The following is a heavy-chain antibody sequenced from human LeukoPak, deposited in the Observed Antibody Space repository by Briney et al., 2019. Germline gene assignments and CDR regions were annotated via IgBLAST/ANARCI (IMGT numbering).Heavy chain of an antibody. CDR2: ISSSSSYI. D-gene: IGHD6-6*01. CDR1: GFTFSYYS. CDR3: AKGSSRPPNAFDI. J-gene: IGHJ3*02. V-gene: IGHV3-21*01. Sequence: GGSLRLSCAASGFTFSYYSMNWVRQAPGKGLEWVSSISSSSSYIYYADSVKGRFTISRGNAKSSLYLQMNSLRAEDTAVYYCAKGSSRPPNAFDIWGQGTLATVSS.